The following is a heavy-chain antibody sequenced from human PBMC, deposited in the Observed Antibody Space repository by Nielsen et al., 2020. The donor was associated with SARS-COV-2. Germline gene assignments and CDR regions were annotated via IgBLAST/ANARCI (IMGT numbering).Heavy chain of an antibody. CDR3: ARGSGSYYFDY. CDR1: GFIFSDYA. V-gene: IGHV3-23*01. J-gene: IGHJ4*02. D-gene: IGHD1-26*01. CDR2: IKTSGGTT. Sequence: GGSLRLSCAASGFIFSDYAMAWVRQAPGKGLEWVSVIKTSGGTTYYADSVKGRCTISRDNAKNTLYLQMNSLRAEDTAVYYCARGSGSYYFDYWGQGTLVTVSS.